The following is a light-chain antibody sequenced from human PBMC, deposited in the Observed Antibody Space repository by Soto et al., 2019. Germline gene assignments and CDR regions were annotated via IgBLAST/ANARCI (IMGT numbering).Light chain of an antibody. Sequence: EIVMTQSPATLSVSPGERATLSCRASQSVSSNLAWYQQKPGQAPRLLIYGASTRATGIPARFSGSGYGTEFTLTISSLQSEDVAVYYCQQYNNWWTFGQGTKVEIK. CDR2: GAS. CDR3: QQYNNWWT. J-gene: IGKJ1*01. V-gene: IGKV3-15*01. CDR1: QSVSSN.